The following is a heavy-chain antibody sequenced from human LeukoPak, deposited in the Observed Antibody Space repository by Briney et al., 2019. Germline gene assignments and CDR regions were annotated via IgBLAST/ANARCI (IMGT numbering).Heavy chain of an antibody. CDR1: GLTFSNYA. J-gene: IGHJ3*02. Sequence: GGSLRLSCAASGLTFSNYAMSWVRQAPGKGLEWVSSISGSGGSTHYADSVKGRFTISRDNSKSTMYLQVNSLRAEDTAVYYCAKGSTYFFGSGIADDAFDIWGQGTMVTVSS. V-gene: IGHV3-23*01. CDR2: ISGSGGST. D-gene: IGHD3-10*01. CDR3: AKGSTYFFGSGIADDAFDI.